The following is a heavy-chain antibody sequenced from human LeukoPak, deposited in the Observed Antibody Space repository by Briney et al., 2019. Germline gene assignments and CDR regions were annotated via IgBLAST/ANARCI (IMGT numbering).Heavy chain of an antibody. CDR2: INPNSGGT. CDR1: GYTFTSYD. D-gene: IGHD6-19*01. CDR3: ARALAVRRIFDY. V-gene: IGHV1-2*04. Sequence: ASVKVSCKASGYTFTSYDINWVRQAPGQGLERMGWINPNSGGTNYAQKFQGWVTMTRDTSISTAYMELSRLRSDDTAVYYCARALAVRRIFDYWGQGTLVTVSS. J-gene: IGHJ4*02.